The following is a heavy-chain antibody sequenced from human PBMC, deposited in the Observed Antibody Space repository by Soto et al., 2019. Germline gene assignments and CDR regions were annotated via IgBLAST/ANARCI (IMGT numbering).Heavy chain of an antibody. Sequence: GESLKISCKGSGYSFTSYWIGWVRQMPGKGLEWMGIIYPSDSDTKYSPSFQGQVTISADKSINTAYLQWSGLKASDTAMYYCARPPYSGSYYYFDHWGQGTLVTVSS. CDR1: GYSFTSYW. J-gene: IGHJ4*02. CDR3: ARPPYSGSYYYFDH. CDR2: IYPSDSDT. V-gene: IGHV5-51*01. D-gene: IGHD1-26*01.